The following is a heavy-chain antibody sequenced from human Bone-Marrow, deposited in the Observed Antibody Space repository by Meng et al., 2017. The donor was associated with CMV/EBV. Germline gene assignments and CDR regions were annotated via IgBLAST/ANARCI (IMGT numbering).Heavy chain of an antibody. V-gene: IGHV3-30-3*01. CDR2: ISYDGSNK. CDR3: ARGDEENYYYYGMDV. CDR1: GFNFTDAW. J-gene: IGHJ6*02. Sequence: GESLKISCTASGFNFTDAWMTWVRQAPGKGLEWVAVISYDGSNKYYADSVKGRFTISRDNSKNTLYLQMNSLRAEDTAVYYCARGDEENYYYYGMDVWGQGTTVTVSS.